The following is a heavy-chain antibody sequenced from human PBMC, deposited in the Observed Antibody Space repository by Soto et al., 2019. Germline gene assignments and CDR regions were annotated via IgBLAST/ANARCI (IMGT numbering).Heavy chain of an antibody. CDR1: GNTFTGYY. D-gene: IGHD3-10*02. V-gene: IGHV1-2*02. J-gene: IGHJ4*02. CDR2: INPNSAGT. Sequence: QRQLVQSGAEVKKPGASVKVSCKSPGNTFTGYYMYWVRQAPGQGLEWMGWINPNSAGTNYAQKFQGRVTMTRDTSITTVYMELSRLRSDDTAVYYCTTLVVRGDFTDSWGQGTLVTVSS. CDR3: TTLVVRGDFTDS.